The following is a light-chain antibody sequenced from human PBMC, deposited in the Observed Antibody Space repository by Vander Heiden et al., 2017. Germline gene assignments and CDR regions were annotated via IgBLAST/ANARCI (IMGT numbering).Light chain of an antibody. Sequence: QSVLTQPPSASGTPGQSVTISCSGSNSNIGINTVNWYQHVPGTAPKLLIYANNHRPSGVPDRFSGSKAGTSASLAISGLQSEDEADYYCSSWDGGLNGWVFGGGTKLTVL. J-gene: IGLJ3*02. CDR2: ANN. CDR3: SSWDGGLNGWV. V-gene: IGLV1-44*01. CDR1: NSNIGINT.